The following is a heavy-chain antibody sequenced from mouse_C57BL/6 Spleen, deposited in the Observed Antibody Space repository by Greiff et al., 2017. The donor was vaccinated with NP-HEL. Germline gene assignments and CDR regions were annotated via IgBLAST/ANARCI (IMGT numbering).Heavy chain of an antibody. CDR1: GFSLTSYG. CDR3: ARGDYARGDY. J-gene: IGHJ4*01. Sequence: QLQQSGPGLVQPSQSLSITCTVSGFSLTSYGVHWVRQSPGKGLEWLGVIWSGGSTDYNAAFISRLSISKDNSKSQVFFKMNSLQADDTAIYYCARGDYARGDYWGQGTSVTVSS. V-gene: IGHV2-2*01. D-gene: IGHD1-1*01. CDR2: IWSGGST.